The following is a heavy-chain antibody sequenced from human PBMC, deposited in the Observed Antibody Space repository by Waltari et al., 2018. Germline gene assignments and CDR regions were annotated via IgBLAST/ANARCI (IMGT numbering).Heavy chain of an antibody. CDR2: INHSGST. CDR3: ARNGIAVAGGGYYYYGMDV. J-gene: IGHJ6*02. D-gene: IGHD6-19*01. V-gene: IGHV4-34*01. CDR1: GGSFSGYY. Sequence: QVQLQQWGAGLLKPSETLSLTCAVYGGSFSGYYWSWIRQPPGKGLEWIGEINHSGSTNYNPSLKSRVTISVDTSKNQCSLKLSSVTAADTAVYYCARNGIAVAGGGYYYYGMDVWGQGTTVTVSS.